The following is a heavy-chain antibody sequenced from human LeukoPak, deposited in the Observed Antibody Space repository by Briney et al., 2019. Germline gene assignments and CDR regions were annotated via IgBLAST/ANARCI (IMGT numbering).Heavy chain of an antibody. CDR3: ARDKASSSRFWGNSGDDY. D-gene: IGHD4-23*01. V-gene: IGHV3-11*04. Sequence: GGSLRLSCAASGFTFSDYNMRWIRQAPGKGLEWVSSISRSGSTKYYADSVKGRFTISRDNAKNSLYLQMNSLRAEDTAVYYCARDKASSSRFWGNSGDDYWGQGTLVTVSS. CDR1: GFTFSDYN. J-gene: IGHJ4*02. CDR2: ISRSGSTK.